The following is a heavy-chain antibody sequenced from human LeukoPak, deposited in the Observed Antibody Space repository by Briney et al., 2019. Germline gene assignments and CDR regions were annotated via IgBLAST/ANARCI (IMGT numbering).Heavy chain of an antibody. CDR3: ARDHGYSYGLP. J-gene: IGHJ5*02. V-gene: IGHV1-2*02. CDR1: GYTFTGYY. Sequence: ASVKVSCKASGYTFTGYYMHWVRLAPGQGHEWMGWINPNSGGTNYAQKFQGRVTMTRDTSISTAYMELSRLRSDDTAVYYCARDHGYSYGLPWGQGTLVTVSS. CDR2: INPNSGGT. D-gene: IGHD5-18*01.